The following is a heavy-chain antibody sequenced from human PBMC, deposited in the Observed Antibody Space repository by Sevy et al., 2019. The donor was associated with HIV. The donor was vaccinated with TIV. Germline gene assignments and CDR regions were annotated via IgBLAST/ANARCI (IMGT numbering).Heavy chain of an antibody. D-gene: IGHD3-16*01. CDR1: GFTFNNYS. CDR3: TGLGQLWLLNF. Sequence: GGSLRLSCAASGFTFNNYSMNWVRQAPGKGLEWVSCSSSDSMLIYYADSVKGRFTISRDNARNMLFLQMNTLRADDKAVCYGTGLGQLWLLNFWGQGALVTVSS. CDR2: SSSDSMLI. V-gene: IGHV3-21*01. J-gene: IGHJ4*02.